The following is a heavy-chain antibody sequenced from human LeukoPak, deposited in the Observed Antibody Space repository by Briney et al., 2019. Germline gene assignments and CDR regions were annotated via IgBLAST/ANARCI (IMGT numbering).Heavy chain of an antibody. J-gene: IGHJ5*02. Sequence: PSETLSLTCAVYGGSFSGYYWSWIRQPPGKGLEWIGEINHSGSTNYNPSLKSRVTISVDTSKNQFSLKLSSVTAADTAVYYCARFIVVVPAAPNGRNWFDPWGQGTLVTVSS. D-gene: IGHD2-2*01. V-gene: IGHV4-34*01. CDR1: GGSFSGYY. CDR3: ARFIVVVPAAPNGRNWFDP. CDR2: INHSGST.